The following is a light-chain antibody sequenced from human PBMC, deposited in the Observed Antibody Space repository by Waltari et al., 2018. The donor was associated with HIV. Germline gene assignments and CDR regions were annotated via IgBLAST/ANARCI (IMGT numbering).Light chain of an antibody. V-gene: IGLV2-14*03. CDR3: SSYTSSSTLVL. Sequence: QSALTHPASVSGSPGHSITIPSTGPSTALAGYHHVPWYQHHPGKAPRLMIYDVTNRPSGISNRFSGSKSGNTASLTISGLQAEDEANYYCSSYTSSSTLVLFGGGTKLTVL. J-gene: IGLJ2*01. CDR2: DVT. CDR1: STALAGYHH.